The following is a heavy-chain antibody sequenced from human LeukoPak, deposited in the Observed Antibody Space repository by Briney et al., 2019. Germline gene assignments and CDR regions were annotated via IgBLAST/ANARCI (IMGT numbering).Heavy chain of an antibody. Sequence: GGSLRLSCAASGFTFSSYSMNWVRQAPGKGLEWVSSISSSSSYIYYADSVKGRFTISRDNAKNSLYLQMNSLRAEYTALYYCAVGKDSLGYCSSTSCSQAYWGQGTLVTVSS. D-gene: IGHD2-2*01. CDR3: AVGKDSLGYCSSTSCSQAY. CDR2: ISSSSSYI. V-gene: IGHV3-21*01. CDR1: GFTFSSYS. J-gene: IGHJ4*02.